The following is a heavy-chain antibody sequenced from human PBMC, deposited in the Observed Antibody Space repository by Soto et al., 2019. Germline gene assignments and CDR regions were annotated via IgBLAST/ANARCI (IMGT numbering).Heavy chain of an antibody. J-gene: IGHJ6*02. CDR3: ARPTVTNYYYYGMDV. D-gene: IGHD4-17*01. CDR1: GYTFTSYH. CDR2: INPSGGST. V-gene: IGHV1-46*01. Sequence: ASVKVSCKASGYTFTSYHMHWVRQAPGQGLEWMGIINPSGGSTSYAQKFQGRVTMTRDTSTSTVYMELSSLRSEDTAVYYCARPTVTNYYYYGMDVWGQGTTVTVSS.